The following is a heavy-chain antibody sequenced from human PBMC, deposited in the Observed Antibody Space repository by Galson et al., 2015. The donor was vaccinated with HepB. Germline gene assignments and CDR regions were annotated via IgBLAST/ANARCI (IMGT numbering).Heavy chain of an antibody. V-gene: IGHV4-59*01. D-gene: IGHD2-15*01. J-gene: IGHJ4*02. CDR3: ARLGYYSGGACHPDD. Sequence: ETLSLTCTVSGGSISNYYWSWIRQPPGKGLEWIGWIYYSGSTNYNPSLKSRVTISVDTSKNQFSLKLSSVTAVDTALYYCARLGYYSGGACHPDDWGQGTLVTVSS. CDR2: IYYSGST. CDR1: GGSISNYY.